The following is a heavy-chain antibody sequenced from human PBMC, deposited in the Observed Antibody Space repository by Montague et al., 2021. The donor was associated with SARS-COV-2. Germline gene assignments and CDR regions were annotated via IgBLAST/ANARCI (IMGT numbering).Heavy chain of an antibody. Sequence: SETLSLTCTVSGGSISSYYWSWIRQPAGKGLEWIGRFYTTGSTNYNPSLKSRVTMSVDTSKNQFSLKLSSVTAADTAVYYCARDHEMASQPGYFDAWGQGTLVTVSS. CDR1: GGSISSYY. CDR2: FYTTGST. D-gene: IGHD5-24*01. V-gene: IGHV4-4*07. CDR3: ARDHEMASQPGYFDA. J-gene: IGHJ4*02.